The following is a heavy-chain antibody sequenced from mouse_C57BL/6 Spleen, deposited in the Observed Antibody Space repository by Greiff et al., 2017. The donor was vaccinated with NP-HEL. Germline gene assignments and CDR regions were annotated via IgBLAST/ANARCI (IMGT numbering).Heavy chain of an antibody. D-gene: IGHD2-3*01. J-gene: IGHJ2*01. CDR3: ARGDGYYFDY. CDR2: ISYDGNN. Sequence: EVKLQESGPGLVKPSQSLSLTCSVTGYSITSGYSWNWIRQFPGNKLEWMGYISYDGNNNYNPSLKNRISITRDTSKNQFFLKWNSVSTEDTASYYCARGDGYYFDYWGQGTTLTVSS. CDR1: GYSITSGYS. V-gene: IGHV3-6*01.